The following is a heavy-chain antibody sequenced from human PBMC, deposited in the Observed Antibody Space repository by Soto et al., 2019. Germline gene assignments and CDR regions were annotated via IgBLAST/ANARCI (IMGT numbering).Heavy chain of an antibody. D-gene: IGHD2-15*01. V-gene: IGHV1-69*01. J-gene: IGHJ6*02. Sequence: QVQLVQSGAEVKKPGSSVKVSCKASGGTFSSYAISWVRQAPGQGLEWMGGIIPIFGTANYAQKFQGRVTITADESTRTTYMAVSSLRSEDTAVYYCASWNEVAATNMYYCYGMDVWGQGTTVTVSS. CDR1: GGTFSSYA. CDR3: ASWNEVAATNMYYCYGMDV. CDR2: IIPIFGTA.